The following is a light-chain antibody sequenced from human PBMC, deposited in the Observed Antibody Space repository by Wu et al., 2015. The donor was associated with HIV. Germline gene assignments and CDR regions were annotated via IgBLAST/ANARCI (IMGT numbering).Light chain of an antibody. CDR1: QSISSR. CDR3: QQYNSYPYS. V-gene: IGKV1-5*03. Sequence: DIQMTQSPSTLSASVGDRVTITCRASQSISSRLAWYQQKPGKAPNLLIYKASSLESGAPSRFSGSGSGTEFTLTINSLQPDDFATYYCQQYNSYPYSFGQGTQLEIK. J-gene: IGKJ2*03. CDR2: KAS.